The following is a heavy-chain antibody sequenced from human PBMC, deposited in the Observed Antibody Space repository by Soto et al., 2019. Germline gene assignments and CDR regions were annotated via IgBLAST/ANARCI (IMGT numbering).Heavy chain of an antibody. CDR1: GFTFSSYG. D-gene: IGHD1-7*01. CDR2: ISYDGSNK. Sequence: QVPLVESGGGVVQPGRSLRLSCAASGFTFSSYGMHWVRQAPGKGLEWVAVISYDGSNKYYADSVKGRFTISRNNXKXXLALKMNSLRAEDTAVYYCAKDLSTITGTTIEVGYWGQGTLVTVSS. J-gene: IGHJ4*02. V-gene: IGHV3-30*18. CDR3: AKDLSTITGTTIEVGY.